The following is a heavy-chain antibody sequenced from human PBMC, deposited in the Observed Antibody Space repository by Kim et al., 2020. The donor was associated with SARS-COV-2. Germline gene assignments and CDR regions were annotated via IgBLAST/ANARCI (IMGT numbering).Heavy chain of an antibody. J-gene: IGHJ4*02. CDR3: ASRKRIAVAGIGY. V-gene: IGHV4-34*01. CDR1: GGSFSGYY. Sequence: SQTLSLTCAVYGGSFSGYYWSWIRQPPGKGLEWIGEINHSGSTNYNPSLKSRVTISVDTSKNQFSLKLSSVTAADTAVYYCASRKRIAVAGIGYWGQGTLVTVSS. D-gene: IGHD6-19*01. CDR2: INHSGST.